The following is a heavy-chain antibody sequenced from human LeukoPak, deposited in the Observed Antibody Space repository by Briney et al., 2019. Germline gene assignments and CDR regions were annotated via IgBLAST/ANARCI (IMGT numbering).Heavy chain of an antibody. CDR3: ARGHGVLRY. J-gene: IGHJ4*02. Sequence: PSETLSLTCTVSGGSISSSSYYWCWIRQPPGKGLEWIGEINHSGSTNYNPSLKSRVTISVHTSKNQFSLKLSSVTAADTAVYYCARGHGVLRYWGQGTLVTVSS. CDR2: INHSGST. CDR1: GGSISSSSYY. D-gene: IGHD2-15*01. V-gene: IGHV4-39*07.